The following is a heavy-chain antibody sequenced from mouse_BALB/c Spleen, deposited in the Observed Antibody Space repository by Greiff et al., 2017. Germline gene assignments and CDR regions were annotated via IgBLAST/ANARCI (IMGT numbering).Heavy chain of an antibody. CDR2: IDPENGNT. J-gene: IGHJ3*01. CDR3: AVIYYGYDRFAY. V-gene: IGHV14-1*02. D-gene: IGHD2-2*01. Sequence: VQLQQSGAELVRPGASVKLSCKASGFTFNDYYMHWVKQRPEQGLEWIGWIDPENGNTRYDPKFQGKASITADTSSNTAYLQLSSLTSEDTAVYYCAVIYYGYDRFAYWGQGTLVTVSA. CDR1: GFTFNDYY.